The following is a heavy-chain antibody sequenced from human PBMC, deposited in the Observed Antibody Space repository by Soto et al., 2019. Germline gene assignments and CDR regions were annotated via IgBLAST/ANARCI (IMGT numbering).Heavy chain of an antibody. CDR1: GGSISSYY. Sequence: QVQLQESGPGLVKPSETLSLTCTVSGGSISSYYWSWIRQPPGKGLEWIGYIYYSGSTNYNPSLKSRVTISVDTSKTQFSLKLSSVTAADTAVYYCARLEVSEGEHRPTYYYYYYMDVWGKGTTVTVSS. CDR3: ARLEVSEGEHRPTYYYYYYMDV. CDR2: IYYSGST. D-gene: IGHD3-16*01. J-gene: IGHJ6*03. V-gene: IGHV4-59*08.